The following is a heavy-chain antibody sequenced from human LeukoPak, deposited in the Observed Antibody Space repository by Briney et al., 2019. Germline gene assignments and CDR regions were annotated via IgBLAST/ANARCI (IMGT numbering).Heavy chain of an antibody. V-gene: IGHV1-69*06. CDR3: ARDFNGDGFDP. CDR2: IIPIFGTA. J-gene: IGHJ5*02. Sequence: GASVKVSCKASGYTFNSHGISWVRQAPGQGLEWMGGIIPIFGTANYAQKFQGRVTITADKSTSTAYMELSSLRSEDTAVYYCARDFNGDGFDPWGQGTLVTVSS. CDR1: GYTFNSHG. D-gene: IGHD4-17*01.